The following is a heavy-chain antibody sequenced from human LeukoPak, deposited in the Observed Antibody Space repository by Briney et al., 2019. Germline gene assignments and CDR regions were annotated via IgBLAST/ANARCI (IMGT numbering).Heavy chain of an antibody. Sequence: SETLSLTCAVYGGSFSGYYWSWIRQPPGKGLEWIGEINHSGSTNYNPSLKSRVTISVDTSKNQFSLKLNSMTAADTAVYYCARLSGSDYHVGLRYFDYWGQGNLVTVSS. CDR3: ARLSGSDYHVGLRYFDY. D-gene: IGHD4-11*01. CDR2: INHSGST. CDR1: GGSFSGYY. J-gene: IGHJ4*02. V-gene: IGHV4-34*01.